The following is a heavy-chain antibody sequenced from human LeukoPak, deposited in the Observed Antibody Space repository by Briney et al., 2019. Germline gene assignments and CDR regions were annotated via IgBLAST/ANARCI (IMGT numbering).Heavy chain of an antibody. D-gene: IGHD3-22*01. CDR1: GGSFSGYY. V-gene: IGHV4-34*01. CDR2: INHRGST. Sequence: SETLSLTCAVYGGSFSGYYWSWIRQPPGKGLEWIAEINHRGSTNYNPSLKSRVTISVDTSKNQFSLKLSSVTAADTAVYYCARVDGYYYDSSGSAFDIWGQGTMVTVSS. J-gene: IGHJ3*02. CDR3: ARVDGYYYDSSGSAFDI.